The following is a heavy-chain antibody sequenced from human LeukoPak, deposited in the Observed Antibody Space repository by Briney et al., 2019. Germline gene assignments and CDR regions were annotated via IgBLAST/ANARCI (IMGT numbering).Heavy chain of an antibody. V-gene: IGHV1-2*02. Sequence: ASVRVSCKASGYTFTGYYMHWVRQAPGQGLEWMGWINPNSGGTNYAQKFQGRVTMTRDTSISTAYMELSRLRSDDTAVYYCASPTVTMGDNAFDIWGQGTMVTVSS. CDR1: GYTFTGYY. D-gene: IGHD4-17*01. J-gene: IGHJ3*02. CDR3: ASPTVTMGDNAFDI. CDR2: INPNSGGT.